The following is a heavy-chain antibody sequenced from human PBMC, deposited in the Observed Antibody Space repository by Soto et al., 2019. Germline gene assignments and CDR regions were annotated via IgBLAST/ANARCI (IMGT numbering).Heavy chain of an antibody. J-gene: IGHJ5*02. CDR2: IIPVFGTV. CDR3: ARDNPYTNSFGNWFDH. CDR1: GGTFSNYA. D-gene: IGHD6-13*01. Sequence: QVRLVQSGAEVKKPGSSVKVSCKASGGTFSNYAITWLRLAPGQGLEWLGGIIPVFGTVNYAQKFQGRVTITTDDSTSTAYMELNRLRSVDTAVYYCARDNPYTNSFGNWFDHWGQGTLVIVS. V-gene: IGHV1-69*01.